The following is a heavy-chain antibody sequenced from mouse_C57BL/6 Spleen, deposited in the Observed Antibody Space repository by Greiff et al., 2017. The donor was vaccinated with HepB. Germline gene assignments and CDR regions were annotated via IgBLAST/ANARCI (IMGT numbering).Heavy chain of an antibody. CDR3: ARWDGSIDY. CDR2: INPNNGGT. CDR1: GYTFTDYY. V-gene: IGHV1-26*01. D-gene: IGHD1-1*01. J-gene: IGHJ2*01. Sequence: EVQLQQSGPELVKPGASVKISCKASGYTFTDYYMNWVKQSHGKSLEWIGDINPNNGGTSYNQKFKGKATLTVDKSSSTAYMELRSLTSEDSAVYYCARWDGSIDYWGQGTTLTVSS.